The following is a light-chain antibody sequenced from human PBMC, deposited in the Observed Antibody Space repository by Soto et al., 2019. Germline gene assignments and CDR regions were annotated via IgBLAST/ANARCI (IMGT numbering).Light chain of an antibody. CDR2: DAS. V-gene: IGKV3-11*01. CDR3: QQRSNWPLT. CDR1: QSVSSY. J-gene: IGKJ4*01. Sequence: ETVLTQSPATLSLSPGERATLSCRASQSVSSYLAWYQQKPGQAPRLLIYDASNRAPGIPARFSGSGSGTYFTLTISSLEPEDFAVYYCQQRSNWPLTFGGGTKVEMK.